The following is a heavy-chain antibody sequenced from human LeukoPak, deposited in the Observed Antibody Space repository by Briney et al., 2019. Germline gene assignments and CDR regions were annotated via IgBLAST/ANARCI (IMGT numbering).Heavy chain of an antibody. CDR3: ANLVAGTFWFDP. CDR2: ISGSGGST. V-gene: IGHV3-23*01. D-gene: IGHD6-19*01. J-gene: IGHJ5*02. CDR1: GFTFSSYA. Sequence: GGSLRLSCAASGFTFSSYAVSWVRQAPGKGLEWVSAISGSGGSTYYADSVKGRFTISRDNSKNTLYLQMNSLRAEDTAVYYCANLVAGTFWFDPWGQGTLVTVSS.